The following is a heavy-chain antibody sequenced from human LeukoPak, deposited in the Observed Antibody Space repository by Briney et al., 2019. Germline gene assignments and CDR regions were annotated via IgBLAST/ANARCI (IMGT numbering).Heavy chain of an antibody. CDR3: AGGGSYYSDY. V-gene: IGHV3-53*04. CDR1: GFTVSNNY. D-gene: IGHD2-15*01. Sequence: GGSLILSCAASGFTVSNNYMSWVRQAPGEGLEWVSVIYSGGSTYYADSVKGRFTISRHSSKNTLYLQMNSLRPEDTAVYYCAGGGSYYSDYWGQGTLVTVSS. J-gene: IGHJ4*02. CDR2: IYSGGST.